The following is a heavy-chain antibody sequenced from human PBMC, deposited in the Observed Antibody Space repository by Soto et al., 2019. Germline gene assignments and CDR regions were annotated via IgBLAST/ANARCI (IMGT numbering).Heavy chain of an antibody. V-gene: IGHV3-23*01. Sequence: PGGSLRLSCAASGFTFSSYAMSWVRQAPGKGLEWVSATSGSGGSTYYADSVKGRFTISRDNSKNTLYLQMNSLRAEDTAVYYCAKGAYCTNGVCLNWFDLWGQGTLVTVS. J-gene: IGHJ5*02. CDR3: AKGAYCTNGVCLNWFDL. CDR2: TSGSGGST. D-gene: IGHD2-8*01. CDR1: GFTFSSYA.